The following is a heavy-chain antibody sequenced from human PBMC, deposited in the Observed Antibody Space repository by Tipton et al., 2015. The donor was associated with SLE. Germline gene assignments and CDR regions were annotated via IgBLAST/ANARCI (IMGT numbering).Heavy chain of an antibody. Sequence: TLSLTCTVSGGSISSHYWSWIRQAPGKGLEWIGYISNSETTNYNPSLKSRVTISVDTSKNQFSLKLRSVTAADTAVYYCARFHLKSWYEFDSWGQGTLVTVSS. CDR3: ARFHLKSWYEFDS. CDR1: GGSISSHY. CDR2: ISNSETT. D-gene: IGHD6-13*01. J-gene: IGHJ5*01. V-gene: IGHV4-59*11.